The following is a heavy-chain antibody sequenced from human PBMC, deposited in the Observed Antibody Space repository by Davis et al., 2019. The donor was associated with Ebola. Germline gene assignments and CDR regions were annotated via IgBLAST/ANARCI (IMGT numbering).Heavy chain of an antibody. CDR3: ARDLGMVTDY. J-gene: IGHJ4*02. D-gene: IGHD5-18*01. Sequence: AASVKVSCKVSDYTLREISMHWVRQAPGIGLEWMGNFNPEDGESIYAQKFQGRVTITADKSTSTAYMELSSLRSEDTAVYYCARDLGMVTDYWGQGTLVTVSS. CDR1: DYTLREIS. V-gene: IGHV1-24*01. CDR2: FNPEDGES.